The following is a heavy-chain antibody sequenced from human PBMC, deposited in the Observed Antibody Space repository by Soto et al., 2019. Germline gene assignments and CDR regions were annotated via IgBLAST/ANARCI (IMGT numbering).Heavy chain of an antibody. CDR2: IDPSGGST. J-gene: IGHJ4*02. Sequence: SSVQVSCKASGFILTSYYMHWVRPAPGQGLEWMGIIDPSGGSTTDAQKFQGRITMTRDTSTSTVYMELSSLRSEDTAVYYCARTEQWLVPTFDDWGKGARVTVSS. D-gene: IGHD6-19*01. CDR1: GFILTSYY. V-gene: IGHV1-46*01. CDR3: ARTEQWLVPTFDD.